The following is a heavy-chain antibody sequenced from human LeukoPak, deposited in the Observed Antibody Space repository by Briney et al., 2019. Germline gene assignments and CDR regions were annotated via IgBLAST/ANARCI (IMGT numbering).Heavy chain of an antibody. J-gene: IGHJ4*02. CDR2: MSGSGGST. V-gene: IGHV3-23*01. Sequence: GGSLRLSCAASGXTFSNYAMSWVRQAPGKGLEWVSSMSGSGGSTYYADSVKGRFTISRDNSKNTLYLQMNNLRAEDTALYYCAKNQGQWLVPVDYWGQGTLVTVSS. D-gene: IGHD6-19*01. CDR1: GXTFSNYA. CDR3: AKNQGQWLVPVDY.